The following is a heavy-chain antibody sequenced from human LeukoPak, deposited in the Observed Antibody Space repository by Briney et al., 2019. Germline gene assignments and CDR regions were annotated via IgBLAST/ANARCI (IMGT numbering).Heavy chain of an antibody. CDR1: GFTFSSYG. D-gene: IGHD5-12*01. CDR2: IRYDGSNK. Sequence: PGGSLRLSCAASGFTFSSYGMHWARQAPGKGLEWVAFIRYDGSNKYYADSVKGRFTISRDNSKNTLYLQMNSLRAEDTAVYYCAKDRAEGYAYYYYYMDVWGKGTTVTVSS. J-gene: IGHJ6*03. V-gene: IGHV3-30*02. CDR3: AKDRAEGYAYYYYYMDV.